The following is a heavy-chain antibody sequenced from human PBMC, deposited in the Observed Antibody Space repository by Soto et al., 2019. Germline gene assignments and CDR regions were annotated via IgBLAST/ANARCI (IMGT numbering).Heavy chain of an antibody. CDR3: ARHGPILLDVGGFDP. V-gene: IGHV4-39*01. CDR1: GGSISSNNHY. D-gene: IGHD3-16*01. J-gene: IGHJ5*02. CDR2: IYYSGTT. Sequence: QLQLQESGPGLVKPSETLSLTCVVSGGSISSNNHYWGWIRQPPGKGLERIGSIYYSGTTYYNPSLKSRVTISIDTSKNHFSLRLSSVTAADTAVYSCARHGPILLDVGGFDPWGQGTLVTVSS.